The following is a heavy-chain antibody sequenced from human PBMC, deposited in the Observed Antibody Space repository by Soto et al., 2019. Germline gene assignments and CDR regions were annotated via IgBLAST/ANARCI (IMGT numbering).Heavy chain of an antibody. Sequence: EVRLVESGGGLVQPGGSLRFSCGAPGATVGNNYMAWFRQAPGKGLEWVSVTYTEGDTRYADSVKGRFTMSRDSTKNTVYLQMDSLRAEDTAVYFCARNVPVTALGYWGQGSLVTVSS. CDR1: GATVGNNY. CDR2: TYTEGDT. D-gene: IGHD4-17*01. J-gene: IGHJ4*02. V-gene: IGHV3-66*01. CDR3: ARNVPVTALGY.